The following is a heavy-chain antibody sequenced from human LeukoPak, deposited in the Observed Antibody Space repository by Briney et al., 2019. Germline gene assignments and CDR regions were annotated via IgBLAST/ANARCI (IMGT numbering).Heavy chain of an antibody. CDR1: GGSISSYY. V-gene: IGHV4-59*04. CDR3: TRFSTASSRPAYY. CDR2: IYHSVIT. D-gene: IGHD3-9*01. Sequence: TSETLSLTCTVSGGSISSYYWGWIRQSPGKGLEWIGNIYHSVITHYNPSLQGRVTLSVDTSKNQFSLNLNSVTAADTAVYYCTRFSTASSRPAYYWGQGTLVIVSS. J-gene: IGHJ4*02.